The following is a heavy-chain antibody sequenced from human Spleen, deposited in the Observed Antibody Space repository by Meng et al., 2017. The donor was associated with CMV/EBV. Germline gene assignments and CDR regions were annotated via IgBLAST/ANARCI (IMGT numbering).Heavy chain of an antibody. V-gene: IGHV3-30*02. CDR1: GFTFSNYG. D-gene: IGHD3-3*01. J-gene: IGHJ5*02. CDR3: AKGPTDFWSGYYIVS. CDR2: IRYDGSNE. Sequence: GGSLRLSCAASGFTFSNYGIHWVRQAPDKGLEWVAFIRYDGSNEYYADSVKGRFTISRDTSRNTVFLQMDSLRAEDTAVYYCAKGPTDFWSGYYIVSWGQGTLVTVSS.